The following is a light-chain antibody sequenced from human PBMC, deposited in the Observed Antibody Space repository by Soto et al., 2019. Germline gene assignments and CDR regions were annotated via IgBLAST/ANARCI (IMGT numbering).Light chain of an antibody. CDR3: QQYNSYSWT. CDR1: QSISSW. J-gene: IGKJ1*01. Sequence: DIQMTQSPSTLSASVGDRVTITCRASQSISSWLAWYQRKPGKAPKLLISQASSLESGVPSRFSGSGSETEFTLTISGQQPDDFASYYCQQYNSYSWTFGQGTKVDIK. CDR2: QAS. V-gene: IGKV1-5*03.